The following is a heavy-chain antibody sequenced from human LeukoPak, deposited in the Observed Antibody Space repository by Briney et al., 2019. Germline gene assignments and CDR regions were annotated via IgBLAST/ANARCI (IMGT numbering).Heavy chain of an antibody. V-gene: IGHV3-74*03. CDR3: ARDLEYKFFDY. Sequence: GGSLRLSCAASEFPFGDYVMHWVRRVPGKGLVWVSRISHDGTSITYADSVKGRFTVSRDNAKNTLYLQMESVRVEDTAVYYCARDLEYKFFDYWGQGALVTVSS. CDR1: EFPFGDYV. CDR2: ISHDGTSI. J-gene: IGHJ4*02. D-gene: IGHD1-1*01.